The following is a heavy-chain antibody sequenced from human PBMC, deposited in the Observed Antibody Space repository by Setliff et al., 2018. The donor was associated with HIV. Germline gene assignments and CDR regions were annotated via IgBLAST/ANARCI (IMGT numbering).Heavy chain of an antibody. V-gene: IGHV3-48*03. CDR1: GLIFSSYE. CDR2: IGGHGSII. CDR3: AKDRYYDSSGSPFDY. Sequence: GGSLRLSCAASGLIFSSYEMNWVRQAPGKGLEWISFIGGHGSIIHYADSVKGRFTISRDNAKNSVYLQMHSLRVEDTAVYYCAKDRYYDSSGSPFDYWGQGTLVTVSS. D-gene: IGHD3-22*01. J-gene: IGHJ4*02.